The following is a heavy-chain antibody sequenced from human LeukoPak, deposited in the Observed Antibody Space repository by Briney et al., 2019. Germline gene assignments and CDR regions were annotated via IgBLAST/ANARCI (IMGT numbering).Heavy chain of an antibody. V-gene: IGHV1-24*01. J-gene: IGHJ6*02. D-gene: IGHD1-26*01. CDR3: ARAGVSSGSYPSHYYYGMDV. CDR2: FDPEDGET. CDR1: GYTLTELS. Sequence: ASVKVSCKVSGYTLTELSMHWVRQAPGKGLEWMGGFDPEDGETIYAQKFQGRVTMTEDTSTDTAYMELSSLRSEATAVYYCARAGVSSGSYPSHYYYGMDVWGQGTTVTVSS.